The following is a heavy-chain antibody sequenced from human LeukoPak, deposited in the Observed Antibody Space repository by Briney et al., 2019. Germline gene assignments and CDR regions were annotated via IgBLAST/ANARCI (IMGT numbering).Heavy chain of an antibody. CDR3: AKNVVFTRYFDS. D-gene: IGHD2-21*01. CDR1: GFTFSNHA. CDR2: ISGGGRTT. V-gene: IGHV3-23*01. Sequence: GGSLRLSCAASGFTFSNHAMSWVRQAPGKGLQWVSVISGGGRTTEYADSVKGRFTVSRDNSVNTLSLDMDSLRVEDTAIYYCAKNVVFTRYFDSWGQGTLVTVSS. J-gene: IGHJ4*02.